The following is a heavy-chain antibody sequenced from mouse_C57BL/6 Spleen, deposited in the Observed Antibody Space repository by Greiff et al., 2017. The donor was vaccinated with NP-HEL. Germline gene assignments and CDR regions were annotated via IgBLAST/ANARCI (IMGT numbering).Heavy chain of an antibody. V-gene: IGHV1-53*01. CDR3: AREGDGNLAWFAY. Sequence: VQLQQSGTELVKPGASVKLSCKASGYTFTSYWMHWVKQRPGQGLEWIGNINPSNGGTNYNEKFKSKATLTVDKSSSTAYMQLSSLTSEDSAVYYCAREGDGNLAWFAYWGQGTLVTVSA. CDR2: INPSNGGT. CDR1: GYTFTSYW. D-gene: IGHD2-1*01. J-gene: IGHJ3*01.